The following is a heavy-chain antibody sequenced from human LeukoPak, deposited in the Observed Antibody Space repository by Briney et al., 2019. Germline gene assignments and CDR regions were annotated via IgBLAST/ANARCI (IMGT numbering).Heavy chain of an antibody. CDR1: GFTFSGYY. V-gene: IGHV4-34*01. J-gene: IGHJ4*02. CDR3: ARGLGYCSGGSCYDDY. D-gene: IGHD2-15*01. Sequence: AGGSLRLSCAASGFTFSGYYWSWIRQPPGKGLEWIGEINHSGSTNYNPSLKSRVTISVDTSKNQFSLKLSSVTAADTAVYYCARGLGYCSGGSCYDDYWGQGTLVTVSS. CDR2: INHSGST.